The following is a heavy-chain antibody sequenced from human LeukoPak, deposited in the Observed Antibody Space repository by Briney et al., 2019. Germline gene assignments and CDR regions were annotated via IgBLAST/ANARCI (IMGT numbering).Heavy chain of an antibody. V-gene: IGHV3-30-3*01. CDR3: ASSPVAWYYYDSSDYYGARLDY. CDR1: GFTFSSYA. Sequence: PGGSLRLSCAASGFTFSSYAMHWVRQAPGKGLEWVAVISYDGSNKYYADSVKGRFTIFRDNSKNTLYLQMNSLRAEDTAVYYCASSPVAWYYYDSSDYYGARLDYWGQGTLVTVSS. J-gene: IGHJ4*02. CDR2: ISYDGSNK. D-gene: IGHD3-22*01.